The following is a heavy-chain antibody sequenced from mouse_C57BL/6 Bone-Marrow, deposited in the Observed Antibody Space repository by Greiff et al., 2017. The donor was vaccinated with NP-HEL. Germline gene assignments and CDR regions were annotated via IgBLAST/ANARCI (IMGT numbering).Heavy chain of an antibody. Sequence: QVQLQQPGAELVKPGASVKMSCKASGYTFTSYWITWVKQRPGQGLEWIGDIYPGSGSTNYNEKFKSKATLTVDTSSSTAYMQLSSLTSEDSAVYYCARRGDYYSKTDYAMDYWGQGTSVTVSS. CDR2: IYPGSGST. V-gene: IGHV1-55*01. D-gene: IGHD2-5*01. CDR1: GYTFTSYW. J-gene: IGHJ4*01. CDR3: ARRGDYYSKTDYAMDY.